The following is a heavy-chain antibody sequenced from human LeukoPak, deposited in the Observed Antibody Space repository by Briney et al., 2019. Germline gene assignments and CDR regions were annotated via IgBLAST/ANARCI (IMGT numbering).Heavy chain of an antibody. V-gene: IGHV3-53*01. CDR1: GFTVSSNY. CDR2: IYSGGST. Sequence: GGSLRLSCAVSGFTVSSNYMSWVRQAPGKGLEWVSVIYSGGSTYYADSVKGRFTISRDTSKNTLYPQMNSLRAEDTAVYYCARGLFHHSSGYFDYWGQGTLVTVSS. D-gene: IGHD3-22*01. CDR3: ARGLFHHSSGYFDY. J-gene: IGHJ4*02.